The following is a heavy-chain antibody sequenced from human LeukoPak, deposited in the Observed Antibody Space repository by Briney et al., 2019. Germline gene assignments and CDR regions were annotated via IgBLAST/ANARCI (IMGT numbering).Heavy chain of an antibody. Sequence: SETLSLTCTVSGGSISSSSYYWGWIRQPPGKGLEWIGSIYYSGSTYYNPSLKSRVTISVDTSKNQFSLKLSSVTAADTAVYYCARGVRGVFGVVITGSSNWFDPWGQGTLVTVSS. D-gene: IGHD3-3*01. CDR3: ARGVRGVFGVVITGSSNWFDP. V-gene: IGHV4-39*07. J-gene: IGHJ5*02. CDR1: GGSISSSSYY. CDR2: IYYSGST.